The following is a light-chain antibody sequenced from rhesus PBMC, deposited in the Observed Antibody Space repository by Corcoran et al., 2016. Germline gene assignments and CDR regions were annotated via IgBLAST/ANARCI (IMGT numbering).Light chain of an antibody. CDR2: AVS. V-gene: IGKV1-36*02. CDR3: LQGYSTPYS. Sequence: DIQMTQSPSSLSASVGDRVTITCRASQGISDYLSWYPQKPGKAPKRQIYAVSSLESGVPSRFSGSGSGTAVTLTISSLQPEDFATYYCLQGYSTPYSFGQGTKVEIK. CDR1: QGISDY. J-gene: IGKJ2*01.